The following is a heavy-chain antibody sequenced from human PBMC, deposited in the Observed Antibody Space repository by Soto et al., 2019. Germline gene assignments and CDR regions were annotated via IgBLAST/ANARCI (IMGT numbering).Heavy chain of an antibody. Sequence: QITLKESGPTLVKPTQTLTLTCTFSGFSLSTRGVGVGWIRQTPGKALEWLALIYWDDDKRYSPSLKSRLTITKDTSKDQALLVMSNMDPVDTATYYCIRVLWFGELFWGQGTLVTVSS. CDR2: IYWDDDK. CDR1: GFSLSTRGVG. J-gene: IGHJ4*02. CDR3: IRVLWFGELF. V-gene: IGHV2-5*02. D-gene: IGHD3-10*01.